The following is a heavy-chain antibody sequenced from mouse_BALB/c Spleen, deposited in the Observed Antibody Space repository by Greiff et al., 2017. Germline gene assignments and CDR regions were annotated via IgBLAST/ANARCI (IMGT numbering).Heavy chain of an antibody. Sequence: EVQLVESGPSLVKPSQTLSLTCSVTGDSFTSGYWNWVRKFPGNKLEYIGYISYSGSTYYNPSLNSRISIIRDTTKNQYYLQLNSVTTEDTATYYCARVYYGYVGYFDYWGQGTTLTVSS. CDR1: GDSFTSGY. J-gene: IGHJ2*01. V-gene: IGHV3-8*02. D-gene: IGHD1-2*01. CDR2: ISYSGST. CDR3: ARVYYGYVGYFDY.